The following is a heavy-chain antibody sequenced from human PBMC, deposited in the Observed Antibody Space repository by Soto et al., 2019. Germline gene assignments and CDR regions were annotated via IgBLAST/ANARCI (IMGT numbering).Heavy chain of an antibody. CDR3: ARRGIAAAGTTYGMDV. CDR2: IYPGDSDT. Sequence: ESLKVSCKGSGYRFTRYWIGWVRQIPWKGLEWMGIIYPGDSDTRYSPSFQGQVTISADKSISTAYLQWSSLKASDTAMYYCARRGIAAAGTTYGMDVWGKGTTVTVSA. CDR1: GYRFTRYW. D-gene: IGHD6-13*01. V-gene: IGHV5-51*01. J-gene: IGHJ6*04.